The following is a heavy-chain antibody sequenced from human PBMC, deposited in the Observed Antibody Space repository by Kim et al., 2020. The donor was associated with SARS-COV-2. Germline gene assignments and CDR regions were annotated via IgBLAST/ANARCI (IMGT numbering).Heavy chain of an antibody. Sequence: SETLSLTCAVYGGSFSGYYWSWICQPPRTGLEWIWEINNCGSTNYNPSLKRRVTISVDTSKNQFSLKLSSVTAADTAVYYCASFLPDYYVSIGYSDSGTNDWGQGTLVTVSS. J-gene: IGHJ4*02. D-gene: IGHD3-22*01. CDR1: GGSFSGYY. CDR3: ASFLPDYYVSIGYSDSGTND. CDR2: INNCGST. V-gene: IGHV4-34*01.